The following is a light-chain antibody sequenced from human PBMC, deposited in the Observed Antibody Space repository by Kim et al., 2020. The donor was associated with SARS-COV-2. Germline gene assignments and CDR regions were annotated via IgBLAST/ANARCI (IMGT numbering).Light chain of an antibody. V-gene: IGLV2-18*02. CDR2: EVT. CDR1: SRDVGSYER. CDR3: AAYTLDTTWV. Sequence: GQSVTISCTGTSRDVGSYERVTGYQQPPGTAPKLIIYEVTDRPSGVPARFSGSKSGNTASLTISGLQAEDEADYYCAAYTLDTTWVFGGGTQLTVL. J-gene: IGLJ3*02.